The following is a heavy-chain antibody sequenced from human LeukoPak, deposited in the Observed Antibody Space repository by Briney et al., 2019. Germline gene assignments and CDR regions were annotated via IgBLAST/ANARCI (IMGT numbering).Heavy chain of an antibody. Sequence: GGSLRLSCVASGFTFSRYAMNWVRQAPGKGLEWVSSISGSGGSTYYADSVKGRFTISRDNAKNPLYLQMNSLRAEDTAVYYCAKDVGGLRWFDYWGQGTLVTVSP. J-gene: IGHJ4*02. CDR3: AKDVGGLRWFDY. CDR2: ISGSGGST. CDR1: GFTFSRYA. D-gene: IGHD3-16*01. V-gene: IGHV3-23*01.